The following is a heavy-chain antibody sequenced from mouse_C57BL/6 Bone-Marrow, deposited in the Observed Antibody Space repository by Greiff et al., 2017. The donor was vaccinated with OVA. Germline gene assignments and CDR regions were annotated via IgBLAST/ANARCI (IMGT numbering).Heavy chain of an antibody. Sequence: QVQLQQPGAELVKPGASVKLSCKASGYTFTSYWMQWVKQRPGQGLEWIGEIDPSDSYTNYNQKFKGKATLTVDTSSSTAYMQLSSLTSEDSAVYYCARRHYSNYPYAMGYWGRGNSVTVSA. CDR1: GYTFTSYW. J-gene: IGHJ4*01. CDR3: ARRHYSNYPYAMGY. D-gene: IGHD2-5*01. CDR2: IDPSDSYT. V-gene: IGHV1-50*01.